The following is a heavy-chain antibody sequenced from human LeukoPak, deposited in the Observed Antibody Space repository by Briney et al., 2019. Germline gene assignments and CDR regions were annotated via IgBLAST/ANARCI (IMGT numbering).Heavy chain of an antibody. CDR2: MYNSGTS. CDR3: ARDRASGSYYIYGMDV. V-gene: IGHV4-4*02. D-gene: IGHD1-26*01. Sequence: SGTLSLTCAVSGASITSHPWNWVRQPPGKGLEWIGEMYNSGTSTFKPSLRSRVIMFFDESKNHFSLKLNSVTAADTAVYYCARDRASGSYYIYGMDVWGQGTTVTVSS. CDR1: GASITSHPW. J-gene: IGHJ6*02.